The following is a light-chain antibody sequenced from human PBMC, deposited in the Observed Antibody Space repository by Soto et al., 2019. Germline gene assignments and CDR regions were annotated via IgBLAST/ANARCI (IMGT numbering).Light chain of an antibody. CDR3: WSYAGSNTVV. CDR1: SSDVGSYNL. J-gene: IGLJ2*01. Sequence: QSALTQPASVSGSPGQSITISCTGTSSDVGSYNLVSWFQQHPGKAPKLMIYEGNKRPSGVSNRFSGSKSGNTASLTISGLQAEDEADYYCWSYAGSNTVVFGGETQLTVL. V-gene: IGLV2-23*01. CDR2: EGN.